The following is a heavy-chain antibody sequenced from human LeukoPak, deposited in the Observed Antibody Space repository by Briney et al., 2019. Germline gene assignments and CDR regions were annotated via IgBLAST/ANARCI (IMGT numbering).Heavy chain of an antibody. D-gene: IGHD4-11*01. CDR3: ARGGTVTTKVLWFDP. J-gene: IGHJ5*02. CDR2: IYTSGST. V-gene: IGHV4-4*08. CDR1: GGSISSYY. Sequence: SETLSLTCTVSGGSISSYYWSWIRQPPGKGLEWIGYIYTSGSTNYNPSLKSRVTISVDTSKNQFSLKLSSVTAADTAVYYCARGGTVTTKVLWFDPWGQGTLVTVSS.